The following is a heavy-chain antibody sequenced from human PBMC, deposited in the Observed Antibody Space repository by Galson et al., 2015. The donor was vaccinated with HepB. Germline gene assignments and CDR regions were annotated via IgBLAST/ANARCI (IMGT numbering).Heavy chain of an antibody. Sequence: SLRLSCAASGFNSSAYSMNWVRQAPGEGLQRVSYIGKTSRGIYYTDSVKGRFTIPRDNAKNSVTLQMNSLRVEDTAVYYCVRWGSFDSWGQGTLVIVSS. CDR2: IGKTSRGI. J-gene: IGHJ4*02. CDR1: GFNSSAYS. CDR3: VRWGSFDS. V-gene: IGHV3-48*01. D-gene: IGHD3-16*01.